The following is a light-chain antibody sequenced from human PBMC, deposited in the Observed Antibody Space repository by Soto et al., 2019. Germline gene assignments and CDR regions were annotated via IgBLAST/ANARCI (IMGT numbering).Light chain of an antibody. V-gene: IGLV2-14*01. CDR2: DVT. CDR1: SSDVGGYIY. J-gene: IGLJ1*01. CDR3: SSYTTSSSYV. Sequence: QAALTQPASVSWSPGQAITISCTGTSSDVGGYIYVSWYQQHPGKAPKLMIYDVTSRPSGVSYHLSGSKSVNTASLTISGLQAEDEADYYCSSYTTSSSYVFGNGTKVTVL.